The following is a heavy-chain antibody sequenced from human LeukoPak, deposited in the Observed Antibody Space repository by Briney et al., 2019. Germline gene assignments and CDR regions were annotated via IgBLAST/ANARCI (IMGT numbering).Heavy chain of an antibody. CDR3: ARVGSGYDFVDY. V-gene: IGHV1-46*01. CDR1: GYSFTSHY. D-gene: IGHD5-12*01. CDR2: INPSGSST. J-gene: IGHJ4*02. Sequence: ASVKVSCKASGYSFTSHYMHWVRQAPGQGLEWMGLINPSGSSTLYAQKFQGRVTMTRDMSTTTDYMELSSLRSEDTAVYYCARVGSGYDFVDYWGQGTLVTVSS.